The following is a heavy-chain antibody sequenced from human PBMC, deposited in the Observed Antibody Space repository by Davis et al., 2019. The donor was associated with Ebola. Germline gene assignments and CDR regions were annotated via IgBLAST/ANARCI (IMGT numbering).Heavy chain of an antibody. CDR2: INPSGGST. J-gene: IGHJ6*04. D-gene: IGHD2-15*01. CDR1: GYTFTSYY. V-gene: IGHV1-46*01. Sequence: ASVKVSCKASGYTFTSYYMHWVRQAPGQGLEWMGIINPSGGSTSYAQKFQGRVTMTRDTSTSTVYMELSSLRSEDTAVYYCARERIEVVVAATQNYYYYGMDVWGKGTTVTVSS. CDR3: ARERIEVVVAATQNYYYYGMDV.